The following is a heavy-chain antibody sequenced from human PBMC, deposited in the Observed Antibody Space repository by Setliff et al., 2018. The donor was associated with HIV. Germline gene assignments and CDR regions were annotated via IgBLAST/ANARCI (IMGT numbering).Heavy chain of an antibody. CDR2: IHHGGST. CDR3: ATLKMATIYRDFDY. D-gene: IGHD5-12*01. V-gene: IGHV4-34*01. Sequence: SETLSLTCAVYGGSFTAYYWTWIRQPPGKGLEWIGEIHHGGSTNYSPSLKSRLMISVDTSKNQFSLKVNSMTAADTAVYYCATLKMATIYRDFDYWGQGTLVTVSS. J-gene: IGHJ4*02. CDR1: GGSFTAYY.